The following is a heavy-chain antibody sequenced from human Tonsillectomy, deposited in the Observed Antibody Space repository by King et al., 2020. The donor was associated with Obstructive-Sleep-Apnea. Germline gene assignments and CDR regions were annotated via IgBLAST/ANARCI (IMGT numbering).Heavy chain of an antibody. V-gene: IGHV1-2*02. CDR3: ARGARIAAAGKGNWFDP. J-gene: IGHJ5*02. D-gene: IGHD6-13*01. CDR2: INPNSGGT. CDR1: GDTFTGYY. Sequence: VQLVESGAEVKKPGASVKVSCKASGDTFTGYYMHWVRQAPGQGLEWMGWINPNSGGTNYAQKFQGRVTMTRDTSISTAYMERSRLRSDDTAVYYCARGARIAAAGKGNWFDPWGQGTLVTVSS.